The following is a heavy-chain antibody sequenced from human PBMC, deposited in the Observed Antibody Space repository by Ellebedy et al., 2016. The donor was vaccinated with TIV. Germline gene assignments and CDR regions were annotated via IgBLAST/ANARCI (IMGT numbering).Heavy chain of an antibody. D-gene: IGHD3-3*01. Sequence: SETLSLXXTVSGGSINSGAYYWSWIRQPAGKGLEWIGRIYTSGSAIYNPSLKSRVTMSVDMSKNHFALELSSVTAADTAVYYCASLTIPGGSDFWGQGTLVTVS. CDR1: GGSINSGAYY. CDR2: IYTSGSA. CDR3: ASLTIPGGSDF. J-gene: IGHJ4*02. V-gene: IGHV4-61*02.